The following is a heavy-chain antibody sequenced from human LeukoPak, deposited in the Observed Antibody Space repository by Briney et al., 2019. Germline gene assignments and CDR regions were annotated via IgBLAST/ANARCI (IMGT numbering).Heavy chain of an antibody. CDR1: GYSITSGYY. CDR2: IYHSGST. Sequence: SETLSLTCAVSGYSITSGYYWGWIRPPPGKGLEWIGSIYHSGSTYYNPSLKTRVTMSVGTSKNQFSLKLSSVTAADTAVYYCARLYLRDHCSSTSCYGLYFDYWGQGTLVTVSS. J-gene: IGHJ4*02. V-gene: IGHV4-38-2*01. CDR3: ARLYLRDHCSSTSCYGLYFDY. D-gene: IGHD2-2*01.